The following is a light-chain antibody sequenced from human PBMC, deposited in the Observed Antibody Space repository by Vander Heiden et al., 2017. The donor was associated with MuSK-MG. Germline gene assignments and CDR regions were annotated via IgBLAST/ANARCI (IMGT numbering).Light chain of an antibody. CDR3: QQLKSYPLT. CDR2: GAS. CDR1: QDMTTS. Sequence: IQLTQSPSSLSASVGDIVTITCRASQDMTTSLAWYQQRPGNAPKLLIYGASTLHSGVPSRFRGSGSGTSFSLTISNLQPEDVATYYCQQLKSYPLTFGGGTRVEIQ. J-gene: IGKJ4*01. V-gene: IGKV1-9*01.